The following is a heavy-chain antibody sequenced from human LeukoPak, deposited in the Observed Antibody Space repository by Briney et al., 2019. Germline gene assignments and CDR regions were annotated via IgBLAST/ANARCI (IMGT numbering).Heavy chain of an antibody. Sequence: GGSLRLSCAASGFTFSSYGMNWVRQAPGKGLEWVAFIRYDGSNKYYADSVKGRFTISRDNSKNTLYLQMNSLRAEDTAVYYCAKDGAYGDYEDYWGQGTLVTVSS. J-gene: IGHJ4*02. CDR3: AKDGAYGDYEDY. CDR1: GFTFSSYG. CDR2: IRYDGSNK. V-gene: IGHV3-30*02. D-gene: IGHD4-17*01.